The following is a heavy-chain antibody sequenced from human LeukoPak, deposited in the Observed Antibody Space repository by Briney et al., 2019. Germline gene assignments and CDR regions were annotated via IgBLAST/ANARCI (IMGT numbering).Heavy chain of an antibody. CDR1: GDTFSSYA. CDR2: IIPILGIA. V-gene: IGHV1-69*04. D-gene: IGHD6-13*01. Sequence: ASVKVSCKASGDTFSSYAISWVRQAPGQGLEWMGRIIPILGIANYAQKFQGRVTITADKSTSTAYMELSRLRSDDTAVYYCARDHSSSWPSWNYGMDVWGQGTTVTVSS. J-gene: IGHJ6*02. CDR3: ARDHSSSWPSWNYGMDV.